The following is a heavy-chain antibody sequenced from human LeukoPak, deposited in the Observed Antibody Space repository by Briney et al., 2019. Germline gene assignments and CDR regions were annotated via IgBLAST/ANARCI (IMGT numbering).Heavy chain of an antibody. CDR2: IYYSGST. D-gene: IGHD3-22*01. CDR1: GGSISSYY. CDR3: ARLAYYDSSFQH. J-gene: IGHJ1*01. V-gene: IGHV4-59*01. Sequence: PSETLSLTCTVSGGSISSYYWSWIRQPPGKGLEWIGYIYYSGSTNYNPSLKSRVTISVDTSKNQFSLKLSSVTAADTAVYYCARLAYYDSSFQHWGQGTLVTVSS.